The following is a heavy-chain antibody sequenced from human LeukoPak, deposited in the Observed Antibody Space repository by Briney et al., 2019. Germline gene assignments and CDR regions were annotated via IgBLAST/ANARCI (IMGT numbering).Heavy chain of an antibody. CDR2: ISDDGSVT. V-gene: IGHV3-74*01. CDR3: TSRGASVSGIDY. Sequence: GGSLRLSCAASGLTFSRSWINWVRQAPGKGLVWVSRISDDGSVTNYADSVKGRFTISRDNAKNTLYLQIDSLRAEDTAVYYCTSRGASVSGIDYWGQGTLVTVSS. CDR1: GLTFSRSW. D-gene: IGHD2-8*01. J-gene: IGHJ4*02.